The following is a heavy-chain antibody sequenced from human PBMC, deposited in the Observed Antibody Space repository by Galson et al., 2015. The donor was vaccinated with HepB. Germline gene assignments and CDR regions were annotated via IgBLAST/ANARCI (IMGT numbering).Heavy chain of an antibody. V-gene: IGHV3-30*02. CDR3: AKATWEILEGTFYFEN. D-gene: IGHD1-26*01. CDR2: IRYDGIYK. J-gene: IGHJ4*02. CDR1: GFPFISYT. Sequence: SLRLSCAASGFPFISYTMHWVRQAPGKGLEWVAFIRYDGIYKYFAESLEGRFTISRDNSKNTVYLQMNSLRAEDTAVYYCAKATWEILEGTFYFENWGQGTLVTVSS.